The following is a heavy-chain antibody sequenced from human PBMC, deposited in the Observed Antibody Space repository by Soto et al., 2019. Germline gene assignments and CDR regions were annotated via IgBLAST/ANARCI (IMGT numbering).Heavy chain of an antibody. CDR2: ISYDGSNK. CDR1: GFTFSSYA. D-gene: IGHD3-10*01. Sequence: QVQLVESGRGVVQPGRSLRLSCAASGFTFSSYAIHGVRQAPGKGLEWVAVISYDGSNKYYADSVKGRFTISRDNSKNTLYLKMNSLRAEDTAVYYCARDLGGPGNPPHHVGYYYYYYGMDVWGQGTTVTVSS. V-gene: IGHV3-30-3*01. CDR3: ARDLGGPGNPPHHVGYYYYYYGMDV. J-gene: IGHJ6*02.